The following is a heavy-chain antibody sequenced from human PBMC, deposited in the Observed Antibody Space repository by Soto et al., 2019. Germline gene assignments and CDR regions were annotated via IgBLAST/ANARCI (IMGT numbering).Heavy chain of an antibody. CDR3: ARDPVDGYAFFDS. V-gene: IGHV4-59*01. J-gene: IGHJ5*02. CDR1: GCSISSYY. CDR2: IYYSGST. Sequence: SLTCTVSGCSISSYYWSWLRHPPGKGLEWIGYIYYSGSTNYNPSLKSRVTISVDMSENQSSLKLMSVTAADTAVYWCARDPVDGYAFFDSWGQGALVTVSS. D-gene: IGHD5-12*01.